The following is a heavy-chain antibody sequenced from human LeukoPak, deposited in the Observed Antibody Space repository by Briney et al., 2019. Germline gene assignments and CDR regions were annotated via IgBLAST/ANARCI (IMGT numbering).Heavy chain of an antibody. CDR3: ARDPYYYGSGSYSYFDY. Sequence: GGSLRLSCEASGFTFSIYDMYWVRQAPGKGLMWLSRITSDGSDTIYADSGKGRFTISRDNAKNTVYLQMNSLRAEDTAVYYCARDPYYYGSGSYSYFDYWGQGTLVTVSS. CDR2: ITSDGSDT. D-gene: IGHD3-10*01. CDR1: GFTFSIYD. J-gene: IGHJ4*02. V-gene: IGHV3-74*01.